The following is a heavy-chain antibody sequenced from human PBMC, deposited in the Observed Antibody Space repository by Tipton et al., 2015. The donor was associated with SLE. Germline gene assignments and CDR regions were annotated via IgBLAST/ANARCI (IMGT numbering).Heavy chain of an antibody. V-gene: IGHV4-39*07. Sequence: TLSLTCSVSGASMSTGIYFWGWIRQPPGKGLEWIGSLYYSGTTYYSPSLKSRVTISLDTSKNQFSLKVSSVTAADSAVYYCANDYGGSRGNDNCFDPWGQGILVTVSS. CDR2: LYYSGTT. J-gene: IGHJ5*02. D-gene: IGHD5-12*01. CDR1: GASMSTGIYF. CDR3: ANDYGGSRGNDNCFDP.